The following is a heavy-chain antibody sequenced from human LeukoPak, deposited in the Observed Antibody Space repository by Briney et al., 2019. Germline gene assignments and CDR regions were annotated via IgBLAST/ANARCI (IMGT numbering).Heavy chain of an antibody. V-gene: IGHV6-1*01. D-gene: IGHD3-22*01. CDR3: ARYYYDSRGYYYYYFDY. Sequence: SQTLSLTCAISGDSVSSNSAAWNWIRQSPSRGLEWLGWTYYRSKWSSDYAVSVKSRITINPDTSRNQFSLQLNSVTPEDTAVYYCARYYYDSRGYYYYYFDYWGQGTLVTVSS. CDR1: GDSVSSNSAA. CDR2: TYYRSKWSS. J-gene: IGHJ4*02.